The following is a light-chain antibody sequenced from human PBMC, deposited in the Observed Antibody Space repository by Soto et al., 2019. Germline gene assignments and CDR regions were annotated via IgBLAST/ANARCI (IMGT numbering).Light chain of an antibody. CDR3: QSYDSSLSGYV. V-gene: IGLV1-40*01. CDR2: VNN. Sequence: QSVLTQPPSVSGVPGQRITISCTGTSSNIGAGYDVHWYQQLPGTAPKLLIYVNNNRPSGVPDRFSGSKSGTSASLAITGLQAEDEADYYCQSYDSSLSGYVFGAGTKLTVL. J-gene: IGLJ1*01. CDR1: SSNIGAGYD.